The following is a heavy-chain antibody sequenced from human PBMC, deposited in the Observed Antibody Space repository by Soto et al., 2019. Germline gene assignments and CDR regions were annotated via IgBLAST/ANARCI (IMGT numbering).Heavy chain of an antibody. V-gene: IGHV3-13*01. Sequence: AGGSLRLSCAASGFTFSNYDMHWVRQAPGEGLEWVSGIGAASDTYYPVSVRGRFTVSRDNAKKSLYLQMNSLRAGDTAVYYCARGVLGPGDYYYGMDVWGQGTTVTVSS. D-gene: IGHD7-27*01. CDR3: ARGVLGPGDYYYGMDV. CDR1: GFTFSNYD. CDR2: IGAASDT. J-gene: IGHJ6*02.